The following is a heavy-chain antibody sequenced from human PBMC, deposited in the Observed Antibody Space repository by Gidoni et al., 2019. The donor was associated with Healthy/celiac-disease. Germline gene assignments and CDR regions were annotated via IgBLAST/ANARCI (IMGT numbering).Heavy chain of an antibody. D-gene: IGHD1-26*01. CDR3: ARGLVGAPPVDAFDI. J-gene: IGHJ3*02. V-gene: IGHV4-59*01. Sequence: QPPGKGLEWIGYIYYSGSTNYNPSLKSRVTISVETSKNQFSLKLSSVTAADTAVYYCARGLVGAPPVDAFDIWGQGTMVTVSS. CDR2: IYYSGST.